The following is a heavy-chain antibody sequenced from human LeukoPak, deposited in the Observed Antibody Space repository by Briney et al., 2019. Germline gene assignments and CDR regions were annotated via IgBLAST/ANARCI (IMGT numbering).Heavy chain of an antibody. CDR3: ARALKVGATLNYYYYYGMDV. J-gene: IGHJ6*02. V-gene: IGHV4-34*01. Sequence: SETLSLTCAVYGGSFSGYYWSWIRQTPGKGLEWIGEINHSGSTNYNPSLKSRVTISVDTSKNQFSLKLSSVTAADTAVYYCARALKVGATLNYYYYYGMDVWGQGTTVTVSS. D-gene: IGHD1-26*01. CDR2: INHSGST. CDR1: GGSFSGYY.